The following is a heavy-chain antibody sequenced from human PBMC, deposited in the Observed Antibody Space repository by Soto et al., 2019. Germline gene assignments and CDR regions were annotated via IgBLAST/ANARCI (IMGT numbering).Heavy chain of an antibody. Sequence: GASVKVSCKASGYTFPGYYMHWVRQAPGQGLEWMGWINPNSGGTNYAQKFQGRVTMTRDTSISTAYMELRRLRSDDTAVYYCGMGELLGPMMDYWGQGTLVTVSS. D-gene: IGHD1-26*01. J-gene: IGHJ4*02. CDR3: GMGELLGPMMDY. CDR1: GYTFPGYY. CDR2: INPNSGGT. V-gene: IGHV1-2*02.